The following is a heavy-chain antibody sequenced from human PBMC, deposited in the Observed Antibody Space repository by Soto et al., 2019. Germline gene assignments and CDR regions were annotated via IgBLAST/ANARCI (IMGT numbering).Heavy chain of an antibody. Sequence: GGSLRLSCVGSGFTFSTYAMSWVRQAPGKGLEWVSFISGSGYSTFYADSVKGRFTISRDYSGSTLYLQMNSLRAEDTAVYYCAKDSRYSDYVRAFDIWGQGTMVTVSS. CDR3: AKDSRYSDYVRAFDI. CDR1: GFTFSTYA. D-gene: IGHD5-12*01. CDR2: ISGSGYST. V-gene: IGHV3-23*01. J-gene: IGHJ3*02.